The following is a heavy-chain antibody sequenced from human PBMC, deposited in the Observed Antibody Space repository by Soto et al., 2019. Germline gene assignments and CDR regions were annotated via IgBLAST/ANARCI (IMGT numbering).Heavy chain of an antibody. V-gene: IGHV6-1*01. J-gene: IGHJ5*02. D-gene: IGHD6-13*01. CDR3: ARDSRIAAAGNNWFDP. Sequence: PSQTLSLTCAISGDSVSSNSAAWNWIRQSPSRGLKWLGRTYYRSKWYNDYAVSVKSRITINPDTSKNQFSLQLNSVTPEDTAVYYCARDSRIAAAGNNWFDPWGQGTLVTVSS. CDR1: GDSVSSNSAA. CDR2: TYYRSKWYN.